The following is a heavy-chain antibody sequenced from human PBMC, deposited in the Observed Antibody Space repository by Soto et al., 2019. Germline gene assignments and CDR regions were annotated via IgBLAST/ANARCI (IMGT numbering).Heavy chain of an antibody. CDR3: ALSRQLDPYYYYGMDV. V-gene: IGHV1-69*01. J-gene: IGHJ6*02. CDR1: GGTFSSYA. D-gene: IGHD6-6*01. CDR2: IIPIFGTA. Sequence: QVQLVQSGAEVKKPGSSVKVSCKASGGTFSSYAISWVRQAPGQGLGWMGGIIPIFGTANYAQKFQGRVTITADESTSTAYMELSSLRSEDTAVYYCALSRQLDPYYYYGMDVWGQGTTVTVSS.